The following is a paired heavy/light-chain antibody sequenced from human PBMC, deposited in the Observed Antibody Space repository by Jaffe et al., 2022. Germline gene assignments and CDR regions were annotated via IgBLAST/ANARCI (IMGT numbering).Light chain of an antibody. J-gene: IGLJ2*01. CDR1: KLGDKY. CDR3: QAWDSSTVVV. Sequence: SYELTQPPSVSVSPGQTASITCSGDKLGDKYACWYQQKPGQSPVLVIYQDSRRPSGIPERFSGSNSGNTATLTISGTQAMDEADYYCQAWDSSTVVVFGGGTKLTVL. CDR2: QDS. V-gene: IGLV3-1*01.
Heavy chain of an antibody. CDR3: ARHPGTLGYCSGGSCYFDY. D-gene: IGHD2-15*01. Sequence: QVQLQESGPGLVKPSETLSLTCAVSGYSISSGYYWGWIRQPPGKGLEWIGSIYHSGSTYYNPSLKSRVTISGDTSKNQFSLKLSSVTAADTAVYYCARHPGTLGYCSGGSCYFDYWGQGTLVTVSS. CDR2: IYHSGST. V-gene: IGHV4-38-2*01. CDR1: GYSISSGYY. J-gene: IGHJ4*02.